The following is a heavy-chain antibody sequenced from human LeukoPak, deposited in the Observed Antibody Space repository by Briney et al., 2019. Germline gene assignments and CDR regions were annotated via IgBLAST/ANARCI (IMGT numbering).Heavy chain of an antibody. CDR1: GGSITSNSYY. CDR2: ITYTGST. D-gene: IGHD3-9*01. J-gene: IGHJ3*02. CDR3: ARAPESYDFLTGSRNAFDI. V-gene: IGHV4-39*07. Sequence: PSETLSLTCTVSGGSITSNSYYWGWIRQPPGKGLEWIGSITYTGSTYYNPSLKSRVTISVDTSKNQFSLKLSSLTAADTAVYYCARAPESYDFLTGSRNAFDIWGQGTMVTVSS.